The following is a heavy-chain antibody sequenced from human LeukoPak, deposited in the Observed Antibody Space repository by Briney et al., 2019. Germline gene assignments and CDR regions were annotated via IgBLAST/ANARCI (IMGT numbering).Heavy chain of an antibody. CDR1: GFTFSSYA. V-gene: IGHV3-23*01. Sequence: GGSLRLSCAASGFTFSSYAMTWVRQAPGKGLEWVSTVSGSGDSTYYADSGKGRFTISRDNSKNTLYLQMNSLRAEDTAVYYCAKEGDRGFADYWGQGTLVTVSS. J-gene: IGHJ4*02. CDR3: AKEGDRGFADY. D-gene: IGHD2-21*02. CDR2: VSGSGDST.